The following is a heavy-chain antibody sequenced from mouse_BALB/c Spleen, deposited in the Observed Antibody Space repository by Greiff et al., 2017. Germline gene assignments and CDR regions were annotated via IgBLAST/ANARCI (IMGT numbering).Heavy chain of an antibody. V-gene: IGHV5-6-5*01. CDR3: ARAYYRYDGGGYYAMDY. CDR2: ISSGGST. Sequence: VQLKQSGGGLVKPGGSLKLSCAASGFTFSSYAMSWVRQTPEKRLEWVASISSGGSTYYPDSVKGRFTISRDNARNILYLQMSSLRSEDTAMYYCARAYYRYDGGGYYAMDYWGQGTSVTVSS. D-gene: IGHD2-14*01. J-gene: IGHJ4*01. CDR1: GFTFSSYA.